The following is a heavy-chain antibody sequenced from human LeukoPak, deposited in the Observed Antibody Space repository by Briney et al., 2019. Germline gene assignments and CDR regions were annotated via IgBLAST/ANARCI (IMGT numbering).Heavy chain of an antibody. J-gene: IGHJ4*02. CDR2: IYYSGST. CDR1: GVSISSDY. V-gene: IGHV4-59*08. CDR3: ARHVPYDTYDH. Sequence: SETLSLTCTVSGVSISSDYWSWIRQPPGKGLEWIGYIYYSGSTTYNPSLKSRVTISVDTSRNQFSLRLSSVTAADTAVYYCARHVPYDTYDHWGQGTLVTVSS. D-gene: IGHD3-9*01.